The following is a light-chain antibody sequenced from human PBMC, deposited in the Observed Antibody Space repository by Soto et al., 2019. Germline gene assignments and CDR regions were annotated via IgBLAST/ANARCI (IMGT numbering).Light chain of an antibody. Sequence: DIHMTQSPSSLSASVGNRVTITCRASRTISSYLNWYHQQPGKAPKLLIYAASRLQGGVPSRFSGSGSGTDFTLTISSLQTEDFATYYCQQSYYSPWTFGQGTKVDIK. CDR3: QQSYYSPWT. CDR1: RTISSY. V-gene: IGKV1-39*01. J-gene: IGKJ1*01. CDR2: AAS.